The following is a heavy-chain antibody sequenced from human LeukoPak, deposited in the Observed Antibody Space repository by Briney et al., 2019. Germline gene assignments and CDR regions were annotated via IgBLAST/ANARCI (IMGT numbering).Heavy chain of an antibody. CDR1: GFTFSSYA. CDR2: ISGSGGST. J-gene: IGHJ3*02. D-gene: IGHD5-12*01. V-gene: IGHV3-23*01. Sequence: GGSLRLSCAASGFTFSSYAMSWVRQAPGKGLEWVSDISGSGGSTYYADSVKGRFTISRDNSKNTLYLQMNSLRAEDTAVYYCARVGGYDLGAYDAFDIWGQGTMVTVSA. CDR3: ARVGGYDLGAYDAFDI.